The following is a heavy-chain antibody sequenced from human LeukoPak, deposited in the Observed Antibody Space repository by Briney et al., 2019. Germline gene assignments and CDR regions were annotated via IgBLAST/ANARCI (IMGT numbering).Heavy chain of an antibody. CDR3: ARGRYCSSTSCYFMSRFDP. V-gene: IGHV4-34*01. CDR2: INHSGST. D-gene: IGHD2-2*01. J-gene: IGHJ5*02. CDR1: GGSFSGYY. Sequence: SETLSLTCAVSGGSFSGYYWSWIRQPPGKGLEWIGEINHSGSTNYNPSLKGRVTISADTSKNQFSLKLSSVTAADTAVYYCARGRYCSSTSCYFMSRFDPWGQGTLVTVSS.